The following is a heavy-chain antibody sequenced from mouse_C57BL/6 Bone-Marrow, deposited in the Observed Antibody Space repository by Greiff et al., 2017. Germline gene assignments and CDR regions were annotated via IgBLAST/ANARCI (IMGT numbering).Heavy chain of an antibody. D-gene: IGHD2-10*01. CDR3: ARAYYGNYPYYFDY. Sequence: EVKLVESGGGLVKPGGSLKLSCAASGFTFSDYGMHWVRQAPEKGLEWVAYISSGSSTIYYADTVKGRFTISRDNAKNTLFLQMTSLRSEDTAMYYCARAYYGNYPYYFDYWGQGTTLTVSS. CDR2: ISSGSSTI. CDR1: GFTFSDYG. J-gene: IGHJ2*01. V-gene: IGHV5-17*01.